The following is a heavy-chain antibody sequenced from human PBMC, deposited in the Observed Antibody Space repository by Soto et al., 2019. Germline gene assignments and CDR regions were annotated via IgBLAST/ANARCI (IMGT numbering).Heavy chain of an antibody. D-gene: IGHD3-10*01. J-gene: IGHJ4*02. CDR3: ARDFNPAYGSGSLDY. V-gene: IGHV3-33*01. CDR2: IWYDGSNK. CDR1: GFTFSSYG. Sequence: QVQLVESGGGVVQPGRSLRLSCAASGFTFSSYGMHWVRQAPGKGLEWVAVIWYDGSNKYYADSVKGRFTISRDNSKNTLYLQRNSLRAEDTAGYSCARDFNPAYGSGSLDYWGQGTLVTVSS.